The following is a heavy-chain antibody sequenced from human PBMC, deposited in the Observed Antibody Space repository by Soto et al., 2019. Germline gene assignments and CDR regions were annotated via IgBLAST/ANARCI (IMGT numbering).Heavy chain of an antibody. D-gene: IGHD5-18*01. Sequence: ASVKVSCKASGYTFTGYYMHWVRQAPGQGPEWMGWINPNSGGTNYAQKFQGRVTMTRDTSISTAYMEPSRLRSDDTAVYYCARDLVGYSYGPTFDYWGQGTLVTVSS. V-gene: IGHV1-2*02. CDR1: GYTFTGYY. CDR2: INPNSGGT. CDR3: ARDLVGYSYGPTFDY. J-gene: IGHJ4*02.